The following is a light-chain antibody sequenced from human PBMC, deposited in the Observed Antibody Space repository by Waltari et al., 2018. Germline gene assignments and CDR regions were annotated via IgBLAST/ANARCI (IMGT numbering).Light chain of an antibody. J-gene: IGLJ2*01. CDR3: CSYTSSHTVV. Sequence: QSALTQPASVSGSPGQSITISCTGTRSDVCDYNYVSWYQQHPGKVPKLMLFEVTNRPSWVSNRFSGSKSGHTASLTISGLQAEDEADYYCCSYTSSHTVVFGGGTKLTVL. CDR2: EVT. CDR1: RSDVCDYNY. V-gene: IGLV2-14*01.